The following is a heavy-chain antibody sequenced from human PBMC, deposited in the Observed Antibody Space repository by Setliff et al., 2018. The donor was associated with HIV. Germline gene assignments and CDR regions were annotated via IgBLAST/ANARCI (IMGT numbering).Heavy chain of an antibody. D-gene: IGHD3-22*01. CDR3: AKERYDSSCYSIYHYGIDV. Sequence: SETLSLTCTVSGGSISSGSYYWSWIRQPAGKGLEWIGRIYSSGSTNYNPSLKSRGTISVDTSKNQFSLKLSSVTAADTAVYYCAKERYDSSCYSIYHYGIDVWGQGTTVTVSS. CDR1: GGSISSGSYY. V-gene: IGHV4-61*02. CDR2: IYSSGST. J-gene: IGHJ6*02.